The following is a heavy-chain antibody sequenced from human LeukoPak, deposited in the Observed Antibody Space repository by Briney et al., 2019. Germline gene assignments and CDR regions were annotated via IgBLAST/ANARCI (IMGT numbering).Heavy chain of an antibody. J-gene: IGHJ6*03. V-gene: IGHV3-23*01. CDR2: ISGSGAST. Sequence: GVSLTLSCAASGFTFSSYAMSWVRQAPGKGLEWVSAISGSGASTYYADSVKGRFTISRDNSKNTLYLQMNSLRAEDTAVYYCAKVGVVKTLYYYYMDVWGKGTTVTVSS. D-gene: IGHD2-15*01. CDR1: GFTFSSYA. CDR3: AKVGVVKTLYYYYMDV.